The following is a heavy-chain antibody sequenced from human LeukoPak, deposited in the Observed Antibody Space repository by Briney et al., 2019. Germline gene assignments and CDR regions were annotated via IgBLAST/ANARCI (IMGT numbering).Heavy chain of an antibody. J-gene: IGHJ4*02. CDR3: ARVGYSGYDSRPVFNY. V-gene: IGHV1-3*04. Sequence: ASVTVSCTASGYTFTNYAMHWVRQAPGQRREWMGWINTGNGNTKYSQKFQGRVTVTRATSASTAYMELNSLRSEDTAVYYCARVGYSGYDSRPVFNYWGQGTLVTVSS. CDR2: INTGNGNT. D-gene: IGHD5-12*01. CDR1: GYTFTNYA.